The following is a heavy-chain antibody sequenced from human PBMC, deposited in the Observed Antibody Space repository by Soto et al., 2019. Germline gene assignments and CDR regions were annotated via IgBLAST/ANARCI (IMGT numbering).Heavy chain of an antibody. CDR1: GFTFSNYA. D-gene: IGHD6-19*01. V-gene: IGHV3-23*01. CDR2: ISGSSTTT. J-gene: IGHJ4*02. CDR3: AKVVTLIAVAGTFDY. Sequence: TGGSLRLSCAASGFTFSNYAMSWVRQAPGKGLEWVSAISGSSTTTYYPDSVKGRFTISRDNSKNTLYLQMNSLRAEDTAVYYCAKVVTLIAVAGTFDYWGQGTLVTVSS.